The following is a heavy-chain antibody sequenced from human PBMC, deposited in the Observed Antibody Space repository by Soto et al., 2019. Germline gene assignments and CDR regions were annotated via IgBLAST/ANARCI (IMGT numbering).Heavy chain of an antibody. J-gene: IGHJ4*02. CDR2: ISYDGSSK. CDR1: GFTFSSYG. V-gene: IGHV3-30*18. Sequence: PGGSLRLPCAASGFTFSSYGMHWVRQAPGKGLEWVAVISYDGSSKYYADSVKGRFTISRDNSKNTLYLQMNSLRAEDTAVYYCAKGIVVVPAAAPAIDYWGQGTLVTVSS. CDR3: AKGIVVVPAAAPAIDY. D-gene: IGHD2-2*01.